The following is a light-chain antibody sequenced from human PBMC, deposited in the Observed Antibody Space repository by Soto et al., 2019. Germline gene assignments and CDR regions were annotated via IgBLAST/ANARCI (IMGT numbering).Light chain of an antibody. J-gene: IGKJ1*01. CDR1: QAIRTE. CDR2: GTS. V-gene: IGKV1-6*01. Sequence: AIQMTQSPSSLSASVGDRVIITCRASQAIRTELGWYQQRPGKAPKLLIYGTSNLQSGVPSRFSGSGSGTDFTLTINVLQAEDFANYYCLQDYSYPRTFGQGTKVDVK. CDR3: LQDYSYPRT.